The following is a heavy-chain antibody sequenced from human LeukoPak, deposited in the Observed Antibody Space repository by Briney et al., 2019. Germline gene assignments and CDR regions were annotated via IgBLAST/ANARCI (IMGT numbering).Heavy chain of an antibody. Sequence: GGSLGLSCTASGFTFSSYAMSWVRQAPGKGLEWVSAISGSGDSTYYADSVKGRFTISRDNSKNTLYMQMNSLRAEDTAVYYCAKFPARDYDSNGYFVYWGQGTLVTVSS. J-gene: IGHJ4*02. CDR2: ISGSGDST. CDR1: GFTFSSYA. D-gene: IGHD3-22*01. V-gene: IGHV3-23*01. CDR3: AKFPARDYDSNGYFVY.